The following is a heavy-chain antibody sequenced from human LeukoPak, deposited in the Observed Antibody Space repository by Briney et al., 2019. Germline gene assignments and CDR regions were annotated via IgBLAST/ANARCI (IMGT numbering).Heavy chain of an antibody. Sequence: SETLSLTCTVFGDSVSSSNYYWAWFRQPPGKGLEWIGSIYYSGSTYYNPSLKSRVTISVDTSKNQFSLKLSSVTAADTAVYYCARHPYGDYESWYFDLWGRGTLVTVSS. CDR2: IYYSGST. CDR3: ARHPYGDYESWYFDL. J-gene: IGHJ2*01. V-gene: IGHV4-39*01. D-gene: IGHD4-17*01. CDR1: GDSVSSSNYY.